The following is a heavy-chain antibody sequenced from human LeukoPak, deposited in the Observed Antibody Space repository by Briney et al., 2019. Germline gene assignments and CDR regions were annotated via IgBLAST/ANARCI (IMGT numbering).Heavy chain of an antibody. D-gene: IGHD3-10*01. J-gene: IGHJ4*02. Sequence: PGRSLRLSCAASGFTFSTYAMHWVRQAPGKGLEWVAVISYDGSNKYYADSVKGRFTISRDNSKNTLYLQMNSLRAEDTAVYYCARDLVTMVRGALVGAYWGQGTLVTVSS. CDR3: ARDLVTMVRGALVGAY. V-gene: IGHV3-30-3*01. CDR1: GFTFSTYA. CDR2: ISYDGSNK.